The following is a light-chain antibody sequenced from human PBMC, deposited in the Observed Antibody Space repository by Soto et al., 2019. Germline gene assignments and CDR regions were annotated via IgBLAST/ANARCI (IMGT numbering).Light chain of an antibody. J-gene: IGLJ2*01. V-gene: IGLV2-14*01. CDR3: SSYTSSSTPVV. CDR1: SSDVGGYNY. Sequence: QSALTQPASVSGSPGQSITISCTGTSSDVGGYNYVSWYQQHPGKAPKLMIYDVSNRPSGVSNRFSGSKSGNTASLTISGLQAEDAADYYCSSYTSSSTPVVFAGGTKLTVL. CDR2: DVS.